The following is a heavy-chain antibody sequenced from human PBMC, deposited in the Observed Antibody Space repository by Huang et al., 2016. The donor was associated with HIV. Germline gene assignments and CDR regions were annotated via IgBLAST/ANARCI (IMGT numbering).Heavy chain of an antibody. D-gene: IGHD2-15*01. CDR2: IYAGDSDT. J-gene: IGHJ6*02. CDR3: ARQDMEYGMDV. CDR1: GYSFTSYW. Sequence: EVQLVQSGAEVKKSGESLKISCKGTGYSFTSYWIGWVRQMPGKGLEWMGGIYAGDSDTRYSPSFQGQVTISADKSITTAYLQWSSLKASDTAMYYCARQDMEYGMDVWGQGTTVTVSS. V-gene: IGHV5-51*01.